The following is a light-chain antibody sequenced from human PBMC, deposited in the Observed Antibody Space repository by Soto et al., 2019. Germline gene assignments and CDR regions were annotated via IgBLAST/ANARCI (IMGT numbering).Light chain of an antibody. J-gene: IGKJ5*01. Sequence: DIQMTQSPSSVSASVGDRITITCRASQGISSWLAWYQQKPGKAPKLLIYGASTLQSGVPPRFSGSGSGTDYTLTISSLQPEDFATYYCQQSYRTPTFGQGTRLEIK. V-gene: IGKV1-12*01. CDR3: QQSYRTPT. CDR2: GAS. CDR1: QGISSW.